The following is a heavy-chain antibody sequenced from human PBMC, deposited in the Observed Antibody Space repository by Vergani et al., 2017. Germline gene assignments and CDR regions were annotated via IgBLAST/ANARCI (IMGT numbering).Heavy chain of an antibody. D-gene: IGHD3-22*01. CDR3: ARALHYDSSGYPPASYFDY. CDR1: GYSISSGYY. CDR2: IYHSGST. J-gene: IGHJ4*02. V-gene: IGHV4-38-2*02. Sequence: QVQLQESGPGLVKPSETLSLTCTVSGYSISSGYYWGWIRQPPGKGLEWIGSIYHSGSTSYNPSLKSRVTISVDTSKNQFSLKLSSVTAADTAVYYCARALHYDSSGYPPASYFDYWGQGTLVTVSS.